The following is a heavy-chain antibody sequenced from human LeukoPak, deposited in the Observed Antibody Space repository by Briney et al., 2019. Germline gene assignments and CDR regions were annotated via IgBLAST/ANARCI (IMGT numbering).Heavy chain of an antibody. J-gene: IGHJ4*02. D-gene: IGHD6-13*01. Sequence: SETLSLTCTVSGGSISSYYWSWIRQPPGKGLEWIGYIYYSGSTNYNPSLRSRVTISVDTSKNQFSLDLSSVTAADTAVYYCARHGIVDSSRKYYFDYWGQGTLVTVSS. CDR3: ARHGIVDSSRKYYFDY. CDR1: GGSISSYY. CDR2: IYYSGST. V-gene: IGHV4-59*08.